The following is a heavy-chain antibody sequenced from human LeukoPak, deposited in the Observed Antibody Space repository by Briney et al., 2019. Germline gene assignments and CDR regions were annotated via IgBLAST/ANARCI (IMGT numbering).Heavy chain of an antibody. CDR1: GFTFSSAW. J-gene: IGHJ4*02. CDR2: ISSDVSST. Sequence: GESLRLSCAASGFTFSSAWMHWVRQAPGKGLVWVSRISSDVSSTSYADSVKGRFTISRDNAKNTLYLEMNSLRAEDTAVYYCARERYGRSLDYWGQGTLVTVSS. CDR3: ARERYGRSLDY. D-gene: IGHD4-17*01. V-gene: IGHV3-74*01.